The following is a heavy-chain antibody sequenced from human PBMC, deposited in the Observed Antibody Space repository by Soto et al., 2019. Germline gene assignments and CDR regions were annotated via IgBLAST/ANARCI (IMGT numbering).Heavy chain of an antibody. CDR2: ISYDGSNK. J-gene: IGHJ4*02. Sequence: QVLLVDSGGGVVQPGRSLSLSCAASGFTFSSYAMNWVRQAPGKGLAWVALISYDGSNKYYADSVRGRFTISRDSSTNTLFLQMNSLIAADTAVYYCGRCTSTSCHLGSDYWGQGTLVTVSS. CDR3: GRCTSTSCHLGSDY. V-gene: IGHV3-30-3*01. D-gene: IGHD2-2*01. CDR1: GFTFSSYA.